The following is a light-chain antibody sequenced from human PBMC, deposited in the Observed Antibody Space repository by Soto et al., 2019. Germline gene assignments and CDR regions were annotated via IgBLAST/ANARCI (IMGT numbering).Light chain of an antibody. V-gene: IGLV1-44*01. CDR2: MNN. Sequence: QPVLTQPPSLSGTPGQTVTISCFGSTSNIGSNIVHWYQQLPGTAPKHLIYMNNQRPSGVPDRFSGSKSGTSASLAITGLQAEDEAHYYCQSYDSGLSASVFGGGTKLTVL. J-gene: IGLJ2*01. CDR3: QSYDSGLSASV. CDR1: TSNIGSNI.